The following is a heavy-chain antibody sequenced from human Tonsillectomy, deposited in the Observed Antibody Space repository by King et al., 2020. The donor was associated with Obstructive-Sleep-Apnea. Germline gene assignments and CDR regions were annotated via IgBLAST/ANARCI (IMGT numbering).Heavy chain of an antibody. D-gene: IGHD7-27*01. V-gene: IGHV4-31*03. CDR1: GGSISSGGYY. CDR2: IHYRGST. CDR3: ARHWGSDAFEI. J-gene: IGHJ3*02. Sequence: QLQESGPGLVKPSQTLSLTCTVSGGSISSGGYYWRWIRQHPGKGLEWIGYIHYRGSTYYTPSLKSRITILIDTSKNQFSLKLSSVTAADTAVYYCARHWGSDAFEIWGRGTMVTVSA.